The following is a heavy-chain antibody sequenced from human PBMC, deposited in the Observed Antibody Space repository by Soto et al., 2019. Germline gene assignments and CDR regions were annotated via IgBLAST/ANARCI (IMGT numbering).Heavy chain of an antibody. Sequence: QITLKESGPTLVKPTQTLTLTCTFSGFSLSTSGVGLGWIRPPPGKALEWLALLYWDDDKRYSPSLKSRLTISKDISKNQVVLTMTNMDPVDTATYYCAYRQEYRDSWNSGWFDPWGQGTLVTVSS. CDR1: GFSLSTSGVG. D-gene: IGHD6-6*01. CDR3: AYRQEYRDSWNSGWFDP. V-gene: IGHV2-5*02. CDR2: LYWDDDK. J-gene: IGHJ5*02.